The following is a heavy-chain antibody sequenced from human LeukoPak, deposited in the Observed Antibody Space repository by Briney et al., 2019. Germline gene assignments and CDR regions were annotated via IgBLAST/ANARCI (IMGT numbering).Heavy chain of an antibody. CDR3: AKESYGGGPCDY. Sequence: GGSLRLSCAASGSTFDDYAMHWVRQAPGQGLEWVSGISWNSGSIVYADSVKGRFTISRDNAKNSLYLQMNSLRAEDTALYYCAKESYGGGPCDYWGQGTLVTVSS. V-gene: IGHV3-9*01. D-gene: IGHD4/OR15-4a*01. J-gene: IGHJ4*02. CDR1: GSTFDDYA. CDR2: ISWNSGSI.